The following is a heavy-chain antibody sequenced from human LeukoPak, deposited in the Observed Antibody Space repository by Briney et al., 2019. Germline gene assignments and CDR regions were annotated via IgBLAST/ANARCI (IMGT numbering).Heavy chain of an antibody. Sequence: PGGSLRLSCAVSGIALSSYAMSWVRQAPGKGLEWVSAISGSGGSTYYADSVKGRFTISRDNSKNTLYLQMNSLRAEDTAVYYCAKFPRNSAAVHFDYWGQGTLVTVSS. CDR3: AKFPRNSAAVHFDY. J-gene: IGHJ4*02. CDR2: ISGSGGST. CDR1: GIALSSYA. V-gene: IGHV3-23*01. D-gene: IGHD6-13*01.